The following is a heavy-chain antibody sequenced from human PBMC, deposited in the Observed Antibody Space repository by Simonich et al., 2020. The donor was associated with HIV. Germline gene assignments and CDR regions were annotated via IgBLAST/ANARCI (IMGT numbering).Heavy chain of an antibody. Sequence: QVQLQQWGAGLLKPSETLSLTCAVYGGSFSGYYWSWIHPPPGKGLEWIGEINHSGSTNENPSRKSRVTISVDTSKNQFSLKLSSVTAADTAVYYCARQSYIVVVPAAPGIDYWGQGTLVTVSS. D-gene: IGHD2-2*01. CDR1: GGSFSGYY. V-gene: IGHV4-34*01. CDR3: ARQSYIVVVPAAPGIDY. CDR2: INHSGST. J-gene: IGHJ4*02.